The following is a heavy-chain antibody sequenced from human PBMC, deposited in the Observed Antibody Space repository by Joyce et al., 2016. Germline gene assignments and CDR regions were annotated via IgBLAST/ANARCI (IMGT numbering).Heavy chain of an antibody. Sequence: EVQLVESGGGLIHPGGSLTLSCAPSGFTVTNSYMSWVRQDPGKGLEWVSVIYASGSACYADSVKGRFTIARDNAKNTLYLQMNSLRAEDAAVYYCTGGKNTMIRGVIDYWGQGTRVTVSS. D-gene: IGHD3-10*01. CDR2: IYASGSA. V-gene: IGHV3-53*01. CDR3: TGGKNTMIRGVIDY. CDR1: GFTVTNSY. J-gene: IGHJ4*02.